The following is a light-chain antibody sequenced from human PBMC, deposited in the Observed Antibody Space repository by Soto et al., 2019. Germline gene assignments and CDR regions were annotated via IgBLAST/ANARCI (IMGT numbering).Light chain of an antibody. CDR2: DVS. Sequence: QSALTQPASVSGSPGQSITISCTGTSSDVGGYNYVSWYQQHPGKAPKLMIYDVSNRPSGVSNRFSCSKSGNTASLTISGLQAEDEADYFCSSYTSSSAPSAVFGGGTQLTVL. CDR1: SSDVGGYNY. J-gene: IGLJ7*01. CDR3: SSYTSSSAPSAV. V-gene: IGLV2-14*01.